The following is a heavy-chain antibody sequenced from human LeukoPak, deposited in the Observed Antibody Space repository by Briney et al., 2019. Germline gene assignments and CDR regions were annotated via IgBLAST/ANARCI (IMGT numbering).Heavy chain of an antibody. D-gene: IGHD2-2*01. Sequence: GGSLRLSCAASGFTFSSHWMHWVRQAPGKGLVWVSRIKDDGSHTNYADSVKGRFSISRNNAKSSLYLQMNSLRAEDTALYYCAKDMCSSTGCHELDFWGQGTLVTVSS. CDR1: GFTFSSHW. CDR3: AKDMCSSTGCHELDF. V-gene: IGHV3-74*01. CDR2: IKDDGSHT. J-gene: IGHJ4*02.